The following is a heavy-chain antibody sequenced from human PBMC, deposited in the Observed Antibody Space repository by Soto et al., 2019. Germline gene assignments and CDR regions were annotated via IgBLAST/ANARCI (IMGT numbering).Heavy chain of an antibody. CDR2: INGGTGQT. Sequence: ASVKVSCKASGYTFSTYAMHWVRQAPGQSLEWMGWINGGTGQTRYSQRFQDRVTITRDTPASTSNMELTSLTSEDTAVYYCARVMGMEENFFYYGLDVWGRGTTVTVSS. CDR1: GYTFSTYA. D-gene: IGHD7-27*01. J-gene: IGHJ6*02. CDR3: ARVMGMEENFFYYGLDV. V-gene: IGHV1-3*01.